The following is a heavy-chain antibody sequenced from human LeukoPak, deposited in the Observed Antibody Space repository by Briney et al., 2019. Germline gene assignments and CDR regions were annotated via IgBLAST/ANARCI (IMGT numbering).Heavy chain of an antibody. V-gene: IGHV3-30*18. J-gene: IGHJ4*02. CDR2: ISYDGSKK. CDR1: GVTFSSYG. Sequence: PGGSLRLSCAASGVTFSSYGMHWVRQAPGRGLEWVALISYDGSKKYYADPVKGRFTISRDNSKNTLFLQMSSLRAEDTAVYYCANDLYDSGTYEFDYRGQGTLVTVSS. CDR3: ANDLYDSGTYEFDY. D-gene: IGHD3-10*01.